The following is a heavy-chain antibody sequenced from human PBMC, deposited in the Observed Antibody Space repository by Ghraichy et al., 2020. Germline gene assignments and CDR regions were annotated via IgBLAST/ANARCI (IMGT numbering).Heavy chain of an antibody. CDR3: ARALLDPRGYYGSGSYYPYYYYYYGMDV. Sequence: SETLSLTCAVYGGSFSGYYWSWIRQPPGKGLEWIGEINHSGSTNYNPSLKSRVTISVDTSKNQFSLKLSSVTAADTAVYYCARALLDPRGYYGSGSYYPYYYYYYGMDVWGQGTTVTVSS. J-gene: IGHJ6*02. D-gene: IGHD3-10*01. CDR2: INHSGST. CDR1: GGSFSGYY. V-gene: IGHV4-34*01.